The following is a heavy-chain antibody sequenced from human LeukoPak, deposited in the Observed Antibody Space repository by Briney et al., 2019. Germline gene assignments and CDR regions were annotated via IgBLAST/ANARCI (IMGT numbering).Heavy chain of an antibody. CDR2: IYDSGST. CDR3: ARMVLWFGEFGDRFDP. V-gene: IGHV4-59*12. CDR1: GGSINSYY. Sequence: SETLSLTCTVSGGSINSYYWSWIRQPPGKGLEWIGYIYDSGSTNYNPSLKSRVTISVDTSKNQFSLKLSSVTAADTAVYYCARMVLWFGEFGDRFDPWGQGTLVTVSS. D-gene: IGHD3-10*01. J-gene: IGHJ5*02.